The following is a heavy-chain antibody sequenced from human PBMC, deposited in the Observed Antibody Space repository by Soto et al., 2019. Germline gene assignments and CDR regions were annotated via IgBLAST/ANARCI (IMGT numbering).Heavy chain of an antibody. V-gene: IGHV3-21*01. CDR1: GFTFSSYS. Sequence: PGGSLRLSCAASGFTFSSYSMNWVRQAPGKGLEWVSSISSSSSYIYYADSVKGRFTISRDNAKNSLYLQMNSPRAEDTAVYYCARDSYNWNYYYYYGMDVWGQGTTVTVSS. CDR2: ISSSSSYI. CDR3: ARDSYNWNYYYYYGMDV. D-gene: IGHD1-20*01. J-gene: IGHJ6*02.